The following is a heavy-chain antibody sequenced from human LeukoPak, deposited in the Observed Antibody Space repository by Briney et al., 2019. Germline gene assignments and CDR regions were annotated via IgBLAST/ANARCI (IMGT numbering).Heavy chain of an antibody. CDR3: ARRPGSWDAFDI. CDR1: GGSVSSTTYF. V-gene: IGHV4-39*01. J-gene: IGHJ3*02. CDR2: INYSGST. Sequence: SETLSLTCTGSGGSVSSTTYFWSWIRQPPGKGLWWIASINYSGSTYYNPSRKSRVTISVDTSENQFSLKLSSVPAADTAVYYCARRPGSWDAFDIWGQGTMVTVSS.